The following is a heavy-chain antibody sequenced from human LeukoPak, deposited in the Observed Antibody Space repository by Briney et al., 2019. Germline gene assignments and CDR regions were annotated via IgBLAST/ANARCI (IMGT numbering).Heavy chain of an antibody. J-gene: IGHJ3*02. CDR3: ARGYLKGPFDI. V-gene: IGHV3-20*01. CDR2: ITRNGGTT. CDR1: GVTFDNYG. Sequence: GGSLRLSCIASGVTFDNYGMSWVRQVPGKGLEWVSGITRNGGTTDYADSVKGRFTISRDNAKISLYLQMSSLRAEDTALYHCARGYLKGPFDIWGQGTMVTVSS. D-gene: IGHD5-18*01.